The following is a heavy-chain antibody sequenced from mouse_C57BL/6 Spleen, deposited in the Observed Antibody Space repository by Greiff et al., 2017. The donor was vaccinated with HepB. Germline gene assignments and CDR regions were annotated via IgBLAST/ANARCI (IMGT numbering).Heavy chain of an antibody. Sequence: VQLQQSGAELVKPGASVKISCKASGYAFSSYWMNWVKQRPGKGLEWIGQIYPGDGDTNYNGKFKGKATLTADKSSSTAYMQLSSLTSEDSAVYFGARGGYGRDYAMDYWGQGTSVTVSS. CDR1: GYAFSSYW. D-gene: IGHD2-14*01. V-gene: IGHV1-80*01. CDR3: ARGGYGRDYAMDY. CDR2: IYPGDGDT. J-gene: IGHJ4*01.